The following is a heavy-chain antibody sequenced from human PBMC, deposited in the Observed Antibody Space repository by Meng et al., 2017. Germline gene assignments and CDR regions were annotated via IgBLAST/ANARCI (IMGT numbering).Heavy chain of an antibody. J-gene: IGHJ4*02. CDR3: AREGYPVFYFDF. CDR1: GYSFNGYG. Sequence: ASLKISCKASGYSFNGYGISCVRQAPGQGREWMGWISAYNGHTDYAQNLQGRVTMTTDTYTSTAYMELRSLRSDDTAMYYCAREGYPVFYFDFWGQGTLVTVSS. D-gene: IGHD2-15*01. V-gene: IGHV1-18*01. CDR2: ISAYNGHT.